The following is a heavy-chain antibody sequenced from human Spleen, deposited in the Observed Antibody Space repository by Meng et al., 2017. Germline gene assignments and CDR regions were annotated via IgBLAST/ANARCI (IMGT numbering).Heavy chain of an antibody. CDR1: GGAFNGYS. V-gene: IGHV4-34*01. CDR3: ARGPPARVAAAGYHDY. D-gene: IGHD6-13*01. CDR2: INHSGST. Sequence: LLPWGAGPLLPSDPRALTCASYGGAFNGYSLTWPRQPPGQVMDWIGEINHSGSTNYKPSLKSRFTISVDTSKNQCSLKLSSVSTSDTSVYSCARGPPARVAAAGYHDYWGQGTLVTVSS. J-gene: IGHJ4*02.